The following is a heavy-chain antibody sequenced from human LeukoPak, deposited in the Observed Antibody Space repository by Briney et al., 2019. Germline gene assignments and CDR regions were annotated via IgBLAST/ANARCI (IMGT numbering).Heavy chain of an antibody. CDR3: AREGKTYGDGMDV. CDR2: IYRGGNT. CDR1: GFTVSDYY. D-gene: IGHD2-8*01. Sequence: GGSLRLSCAASGFTVSDYYMSWVRQAPGKGLEWVSVIYRGGNTYYADSVRGRFTISRDKSRNTLYLQMNCLRAEDTAVYYCAREGKTYGDGMDVWGQGTTVTVSS. J-gene: IGHJ6*02. V-gene: IGHV3-66*01.